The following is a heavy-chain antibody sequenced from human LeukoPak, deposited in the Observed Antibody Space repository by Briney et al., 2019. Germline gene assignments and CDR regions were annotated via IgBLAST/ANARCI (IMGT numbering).Heavy chain of an antibody. D-gene: IGHD3-3*01. J-gene: IGHJ3*02. CDR3: ARVLKRFLEWLIPDAFDI. V-gene: IGHV1-18*01. CDR2: ISAYNGNT. Sequence: GASVKVSCTASGYTFTSYGISWVRQAPGQGLEWMGWISAYNGNTNYAQKLQGRVTMTTDTSTSTAYMELRSLRSDDTAVYYCARVLKRFLEWLIPDAFDIWGQGTMVTVSS. CDR1: GYTFTSYG.